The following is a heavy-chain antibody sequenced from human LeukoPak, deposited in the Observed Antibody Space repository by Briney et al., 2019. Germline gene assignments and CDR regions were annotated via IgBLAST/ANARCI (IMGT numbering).Heavy chain of an antibody. CDR1: GYTFTSYY. CDR2: INPSCGST. CDR3: ASSILSGYFSLDY. D-gene: IGHD3-9*01. Sequence: ASVNVSCKASGYTFTSYYMHWVRQAPGQGLELMGIINPSCGSTSYAQKFQGRVTMTRDTSTSTVYMELSSLRSEDTAVYYCASSILSGYFSLDYWGQGSLVTVSS. J-gene: IGHJ4*02. V-gene: IGHV1-46*01.